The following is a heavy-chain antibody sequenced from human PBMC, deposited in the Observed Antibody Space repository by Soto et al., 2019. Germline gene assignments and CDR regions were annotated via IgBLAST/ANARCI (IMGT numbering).Heavy chain of an antibody. V-gene: IGHV3-30*18. CDR3: AQDLSSPTSGLED. D-gene: IGHD2-15*01. Sequence: GGSLRLSCAASGFIFSAYGMHWVRQAPGKGLEWVAFISDDGSNQHYVDSVKGRFTISRDNAKEMLYLQMNSLTAEDTAVFYCAQDLSSPTSGLEDWGQGNTVTVSS. CDR1: GFIFSAYG. CDR2: ISDDGSNQ. J-gene: IGHJ6*02.